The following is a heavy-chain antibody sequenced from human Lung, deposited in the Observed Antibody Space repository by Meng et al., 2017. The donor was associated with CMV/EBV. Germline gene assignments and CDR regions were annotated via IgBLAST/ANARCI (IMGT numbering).Heavy chain of an antibody. V-gene: IGHV4-4*03. J-gene: IGHJ4*02. CDR2: IDHSGST. CDR1: GCARMSSTW. CDR3: ARVVTALWGYYFDY. D-gene: IGHD2-21*02. Sequence: QLQLQSTGPGVVTPLGTLSPTCRASGCARMSSTWCGWGRQPPGKGLEWIGEIDHSGSTNSNPSLKSRVTISVDKSKNQFSLKLSSVTAADTAVYYCARVVTALWGYYFDYWGQGTLVTVSS.